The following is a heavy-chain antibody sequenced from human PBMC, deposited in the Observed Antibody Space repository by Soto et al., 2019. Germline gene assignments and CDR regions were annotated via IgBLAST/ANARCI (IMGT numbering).Heavy chain of an antibody. CDR3: ASDKFSGAFDF. V-gene: IGHV4-34*01. D-gene: IGHD3-3*01. CDR1: GGSFSGYY. J-gene: IGHJ3*01. CDR2: INHSGST. Sequence: PSETLSLTCAVYGGSFSGYYWTWIRQPPGTGLEWIGEINHSGSTNYNPSLKSRVTISVDTSKNQFSLKPTSVTAADTAVYYCASDKFSGAFDFWGQGTMVTVSS.